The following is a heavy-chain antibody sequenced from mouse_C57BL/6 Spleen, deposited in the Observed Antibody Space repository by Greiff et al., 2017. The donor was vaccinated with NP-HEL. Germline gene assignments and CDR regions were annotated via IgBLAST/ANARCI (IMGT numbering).Heavy chain of an antibody. CDR3: AREALYDYDWFAY. Sequence: QVQLKQSGPELVKPGASVKISCKASGYAFSSSWMNWVKQRPGKGLEWIGRIYPGDGDTNYNGKFKGKATLTADKSSSTAYMQLSSLTSEDSAVYFCAREALYDYDWFAYWGQGTLVTVSA. J-gene: IGHJ3*01. V-gene: IGHV1-82*01. CDR2: IYPGDGDT. CDR1: GYAFSSSW. D-gene: IGHD2-4*01.